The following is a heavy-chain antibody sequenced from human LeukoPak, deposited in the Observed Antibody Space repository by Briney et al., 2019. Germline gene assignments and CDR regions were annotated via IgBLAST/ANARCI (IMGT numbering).Heavy chain of an antibody. Sequence: GGSLRLSCAASGFTFSNYWMHWVRQAPGKGLVWVSRVNSDGSSTSYADPVKGRFTISRDNAKNTVYLQMNSLRAEDTAVYYCARAEGYGGELDSWGQGTLVTVSS. V-gene: IGHV3-74*01. CDR3: ARAEGYGGELDS. CDR1: GFTFSNYW. CDR2: VNSDGSST. J-gene: IGHJ4*02. D-gene: IGHD4-23*01.